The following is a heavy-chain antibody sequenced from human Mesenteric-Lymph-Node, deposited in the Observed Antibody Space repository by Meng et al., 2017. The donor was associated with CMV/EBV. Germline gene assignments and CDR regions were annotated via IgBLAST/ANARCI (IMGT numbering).Heavy chain of an antibody. CDR3: ARLGAAAGDY. CDR1: GGSFSGYY. V-gene: IGHV4-34*01. CDR2: IYYSGST. D-gene: IGHD6-13*01. Sequence: GSLRLSCAVYGGSFSGYYWSWIRQPPGKGLEWIGNIYYSGSTYYNPSLKSRVTISVDTSKNQFSLKVNSVTSSDTAVYYCARLGAAAGDYWGQGTLVTVSS. J-gene: IGHJ4*02.